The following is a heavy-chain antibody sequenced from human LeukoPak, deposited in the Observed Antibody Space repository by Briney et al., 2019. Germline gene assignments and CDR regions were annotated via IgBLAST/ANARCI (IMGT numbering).Heavy chain of an antibody. D-gene: IGHD6-19*01. CDR3: ARVSVYSSGKAFDY. J-gene: IGHJ4*02. CDR1: GFTFFSYT. CDR2: IGSTRSYI. Sequence: GGSLRLSCAASGFTFFSYTMNWVRQAPGKGLEWVSSIGSTRSYIYYADSVKGRFTISRDNAENSLYLQMNSLRAEDTAVYYCARVSVYSSGKAFDYWGQGTLVTVSS. V-gene: IGHV3-21*01.